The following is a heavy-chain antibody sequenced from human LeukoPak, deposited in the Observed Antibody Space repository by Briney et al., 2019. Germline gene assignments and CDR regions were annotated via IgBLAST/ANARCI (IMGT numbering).Heavy chain of an antibody. CDR3: ARDPGYSSGYYRDY. CDR2: IYYSGST. J-gene: IGHJ4*02. D-gene: IGHD6-19*01. CDR1: GGSISGSSYY. Sequence: PSETLSLTCTVSGGSISGSSYYWGWIRQPPGKGLEWIGSIYYSGSTYYNPSLQSRVTISVDTSNNHFSLKLRSVTAADTAVYYCARDPGYSSGYYRDYWGQGTLVTVSS. V-gene: IGHV4-39*07.